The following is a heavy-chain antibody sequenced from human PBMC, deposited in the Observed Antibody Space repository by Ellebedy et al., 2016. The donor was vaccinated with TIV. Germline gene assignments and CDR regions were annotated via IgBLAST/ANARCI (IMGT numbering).Heavy chain of an antibody. D-gene: IGHD3-9*01. CDR3: TRALRKFDWLESFDP. J-gene: IGHJ5*01. CDR1: GFTFSSYA. Sequence: GESLKISCEASGFTFSSYAFHWVRQAPGKGLDWVAFISYDGTTKYHVDSVKGRFTISRDNSVNTLYLQMSSLRPEDTAVYYCTRALRKFDWLESFDPWGQGTLVTVSS. V-gene: IGHV3-30*04. CDR2: ISYDGTTK.